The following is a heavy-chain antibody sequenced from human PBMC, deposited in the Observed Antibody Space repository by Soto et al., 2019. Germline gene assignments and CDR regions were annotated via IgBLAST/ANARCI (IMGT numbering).Heavy chain of an antibody. CDR3: ASGITMVRGVIGGPLGAFDI. D-gene: IGHD3-10*01. CDR2: INAGNGNT. J-gene: IGHJ3*02. V-gene: IGHV1-3*01. CDR1: GYTFTSYA. Sequence: ASVKVSCKASGYTFTSYAMHWVRQAPGQRLEWMGWINAGNGNTKYSQKFQGRVTITRDTSASTAYMELSSLRSEDTAVYYCASGITMVRGVIGGPLGAFDIWGPGTMVTV.